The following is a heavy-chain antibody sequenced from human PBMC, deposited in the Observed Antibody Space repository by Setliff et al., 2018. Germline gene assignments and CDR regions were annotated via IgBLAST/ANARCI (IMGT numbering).Heavy chain of an antibody. CDR2: ISGSGGAT. D-gene: IGHD1-26*01. J-gene: IGHJ3*02. CDR1: GFTFSTYA. V-gene: IGHV3-23*01. Sequence: QPGGSLRLSCAASGFTFSTYAINWVRQAPGKGLEWVSAISGSGGATYYTDSVKGRFTSSRDNSKNTVYVQMDSLRADDTAVYYCAKVHTTPYSIYALDIWGQGTMVTVSS. CDR3: AKVHTTPYSIYALDI.